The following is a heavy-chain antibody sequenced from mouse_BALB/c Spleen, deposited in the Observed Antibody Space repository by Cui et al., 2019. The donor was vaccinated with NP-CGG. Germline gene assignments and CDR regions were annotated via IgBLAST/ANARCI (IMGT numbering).Heavy chain of an antibody. J-gene: IGHJ2*01. CDR2: IDPNSGGT. Sequence: QVEWQQPGSDLVKSAASVKLCCKASGYTFTSYWMHWVKQRPGRGLEWIGRIDPNSGGTKYNEKFKSKGTLTVDKPSSTAYMQLSSLTSEDSAVYYCARYDYYGSSYFDYWGQGTTLTVSS. CDR3: ARYDYYGSSYFDY. CDR1: GYTFTSYW. D-gene: IGHD1-1*01. V-gene: IGHV1-72*01.